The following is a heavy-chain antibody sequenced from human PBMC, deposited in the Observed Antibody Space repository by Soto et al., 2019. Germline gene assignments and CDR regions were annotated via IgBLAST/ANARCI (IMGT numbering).Heavy chain of an antibody. CDR2: IYYSGTT. D-gene: IGHD3-22*01. V-gene: IGHV4-39*01. J-gene: IGHJ4*02. CDR1: GGSISSSSYY. CDR3: ARRPPYYYDNSGYYFDY. Sequence: SETLSLTCTVSGGSISSSSYYWGWIRQPPGKGLEWIGNIYYSGTTYYNPSLKSRVTISVDTSKNQFSLKLSSVTAADTAVYYCARRPPYYYDNSGYYFDYWGQGTLVTVSS.